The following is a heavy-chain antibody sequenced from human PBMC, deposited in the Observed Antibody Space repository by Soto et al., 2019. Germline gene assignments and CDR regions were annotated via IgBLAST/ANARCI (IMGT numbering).Heavy chain of an antibody. CDR2: IWYDGSNK. CDR3: ARETSHGYYYDSSGRWHFDL. J-gene: IGHJ2*01. V-gene: IGHV3-33*01. CDR1: GFTFSSYG. D-gene: IGHD3-22*01. Sequence: PGGSLRLSCAASGFTFSSYGMHWVRQAPGKGLEWVAVIWYDGSNKYYADSVKGRFTISRDNSKNTLYLQMNNLRAEDTVVYYCARETSHGYYYDSSGRWHFDLWGRGTLVTVSS.